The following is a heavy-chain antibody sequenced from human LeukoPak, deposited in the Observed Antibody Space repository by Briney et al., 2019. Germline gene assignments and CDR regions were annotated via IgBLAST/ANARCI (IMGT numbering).Heavy chain of an antibody. CDR2: IHTSGST. V-gene: IGHV4-4*07. CDR1: GGSISSYY. CDR3: ARDQYYYDSSGYLTFDY. Sequence: SETLSLTCTVSGGSISSYYWSWIRQPPGKGLEWIGRIHTSGSTNYNPSLKSRVTMSVDTSKNQFSLKLSSVTAADTAVYYCARDQYYYDSSGYLTFDYWGQGTLVTVSS. J-gene: IGHJ4*02. D-gene: IGHD3-22*01.